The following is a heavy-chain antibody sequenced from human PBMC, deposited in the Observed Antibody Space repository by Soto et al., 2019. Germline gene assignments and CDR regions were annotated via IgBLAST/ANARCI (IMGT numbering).Heavy chain of an antibody. Sequence: GGSLRLSCAASGFTFSDYSMNWVRQAPGKGLEWVSSITSSGSYIYYADSVKGRFTMSRDNAKNSLYLQMSSLTAEDTAVYYCARDRYTYGHGSDYWGQGTLVTVSS. CDR1: GFTFSDYS. D-gene: IGHD5-18*01. J-gene: IGHJ4*02. CDR3: ARDRYTYGHGSDY. V-gene: IGHV3-21*01. CDR2: ITSSGSYI.